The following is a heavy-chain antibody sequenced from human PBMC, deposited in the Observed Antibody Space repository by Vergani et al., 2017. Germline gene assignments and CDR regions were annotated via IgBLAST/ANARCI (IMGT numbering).Heavy chain of an antibody. Sequence: QVQLVESGGGVVQPGGSLRLSCAASGFTFSSYGMHWVRRAPGKGLEWVAFIRYDGSNKYYADSVKGRFTISRDNSKNTLYLQMNSLRAEDTAVYYCARLARGDYDSSRWGQGTLVTVSS. CDR3: ARLARGDYDSSR. J-gene: IGHJ4*02. CDR2: IRYDGSNK. CDR1: GFTFSSYG. D-gene: IGHD3-22*01. V-gene: IGHV3-30*02.